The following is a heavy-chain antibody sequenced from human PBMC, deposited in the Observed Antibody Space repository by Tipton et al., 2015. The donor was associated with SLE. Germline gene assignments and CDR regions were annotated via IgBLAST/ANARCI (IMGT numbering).Heavy chain of an antibody. CDR1: GASISSGSSY. CDR3: ARHIYDFWSDARYFDL. V-gene: IGHV4-61*02. J-gene: IGHJ2*01. D-gene: IGHD3-3*01. CDR2: IFSRGST. Sequence: TLSLTCTVSGASISSGSSYWSWIRQPAGKGLEWIGRIFSRGSTNSNLSLKSRVTISLDASKNQFSLKLSSVTASDTAVYYCARHIYDFWSDARYFDLWGRGTLVTVSS.